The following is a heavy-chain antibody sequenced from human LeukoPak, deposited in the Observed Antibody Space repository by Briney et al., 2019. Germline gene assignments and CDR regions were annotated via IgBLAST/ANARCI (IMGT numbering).Heavy chain of an antibody. CDR1: GFTFSSYG. CDR2: ISSSSSTI. V-gene: IGHV3-48*01. J-gene: IGHJ4*02. D-gene: IGHD4-17*01. Sequence: GGSLRLSCAASGFTFSSYGMNWVRQAPGKGLEWVSYISSSSSTIYFADSVKGRFTISRDTAKNSLDLQMNSLRAEDTAVYYCARGHYGDYVPFDYWGQGTLVTVSS. CDR3: ARGHYGDYVPFDY.